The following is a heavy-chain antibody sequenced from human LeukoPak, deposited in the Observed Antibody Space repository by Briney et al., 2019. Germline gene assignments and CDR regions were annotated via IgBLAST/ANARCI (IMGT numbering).Heavy chain of an antibody. CDR2: IKQDGSEK. CDR3: AREYLFGAFDI. V-gene: IGHV3-7*01. Sequence: GGSLRLSCAASGFTFSSYWMSWVRQAPGKGLEWVANIKQDGSEKYYVDSAKGRFTISRDNAKNSLYLQMNSLRAEDTAVYYCAREYLFGAFDIWGQGTMVTVSS. CDR1: GFTFSSYW. D-gene: IGHD3-16*01. J-gene: IGHJ3*02.